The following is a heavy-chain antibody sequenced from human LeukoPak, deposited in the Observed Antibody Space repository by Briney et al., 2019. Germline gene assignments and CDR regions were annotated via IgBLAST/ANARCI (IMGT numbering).Heavy chain of an antibody. Sequence: SVRVSCTASGGTFSSYAISWVRQAPGQGLEWMGGIIPIFGTANYAQKFQGRVTITTDESTSTAYMELSSLRSEDTAVYYCAVALNIVATGYYFDYWGQGTLVTVSS. V-gene: IGHV1-69*05. J-gene: IGHJ4*02. CDR1: GGTFSSYA. D-gene: IGHD5-12*01. CDR3: AVALNIVATGYYFDY. CDR2: IIPIFGTA.